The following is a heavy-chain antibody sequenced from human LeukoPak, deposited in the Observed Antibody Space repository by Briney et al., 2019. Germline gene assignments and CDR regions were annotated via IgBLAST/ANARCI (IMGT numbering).Heavy chain of an antibody. CDR3: AKGRSARPSFYFDY. D-gene: IGHD6-6*01. Sequence: PGGSLRLSCAASDFTVSSNYMSWVRQAPGKGLEWVSVIYSDGTTYYADSVKGRFTISRDNSKNTLYLQMNSLRAEDTAVYYCAKGRSARPSFYFDYWGQGTLVTVSS. CDR1: DFTVSSNY. CDR2: IYSDGTT. V-gene: IGHV3-66*02. J-gene: IGHJ4*02.